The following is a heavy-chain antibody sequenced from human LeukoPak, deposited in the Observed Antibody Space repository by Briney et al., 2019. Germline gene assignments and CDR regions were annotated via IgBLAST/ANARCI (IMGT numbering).Heavy chain of an antibody. CDR1: GFTFSSYS. Sequence: GGSLRLSCAASGFTFSSYSMNWVRRAPGKGLEWVSAISGSGGSTYYADSVKGRFTISRDNSKNTLYLQMNSLRAEDTAVYYCAQLTALFDYWGQGTLVTVSS. J-gene: IGHJ4*02. CDR2: ISGSGGST. D-gene: IGHD3-9*01. V-gene: IGHV3-23*01. CDR3: AQLTALFDY.